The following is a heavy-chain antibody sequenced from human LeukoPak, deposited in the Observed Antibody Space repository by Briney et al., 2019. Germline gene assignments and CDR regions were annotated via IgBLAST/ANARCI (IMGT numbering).Heavy chain of an antibody. V-gene: IGHV3-74*01. CDR3: ARGPQNGASYYLD. CDR2: INSYESRI. D-gene: IGHD1-26*01. Sequence: PGGSLRLSCAASGFSFSSSWTHWVRPAPGKGFVWVSRINSYESRINYADSAKSRFTISRDNAQKTLYLHMSSLRAEDTALYFCARGPQNGASYYLDWGQGTLVTVSS. CDR1: GFSFSSSW. J-gene: IGHJ4*02.